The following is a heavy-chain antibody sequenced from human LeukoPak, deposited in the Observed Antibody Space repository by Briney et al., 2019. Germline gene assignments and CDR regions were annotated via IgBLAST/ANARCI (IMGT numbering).Heavy chain of an antibody. J-gene: IGHJ4*02. D-gene: IGHD3-22*01. CDR1: GFTFSSYE. CDR3: ARDYDSSGYYRETFDY. V-gene: IGHV3-66*01. Sequence: GGSLRLSCAASGFTFSSYEMNWVRQAPGKGLEWVSLIYISSNTDYADSVKGRFTISRDNSKNTLYLQMNSLRAEDTAVYYCARDYDSSGYYRETFDYWGQGTLVTVSS. CDR2: IYISSNT.